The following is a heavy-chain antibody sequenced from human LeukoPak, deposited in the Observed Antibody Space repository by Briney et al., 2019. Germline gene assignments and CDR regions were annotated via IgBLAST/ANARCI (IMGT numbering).Heavy chain of an antibody. J-gene: IGHJ3*02. CDR2: ISGSGGST. CDR1: GFTFSSYA. Sequence: PGGXLRLSCAASGFTFSSYAMSWVRQAPGKGLEWVSAISGSGGSTNCADSVKGRFTISRDNSKNTLYLQMNSLRAEDTALYYCAKEKSQCSGGSCSYAFDIWGQGTMVTVSS. V-gene: IGHV3-23*01. D-gene: IGHD2-15*01. CDR3: AKEKSQCSGGSCSYAFDI.